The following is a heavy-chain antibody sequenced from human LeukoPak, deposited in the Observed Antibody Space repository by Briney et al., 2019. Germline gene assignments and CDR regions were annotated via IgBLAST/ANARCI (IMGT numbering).Heavy chain of an antibody. Sequence: SVKVSCKASGGTFSSYAISWVRQAPGQGLEWMGGIIPIFGTANYAQKFRGRVTITADESTTTAYMELNSLRSEDTAVYYCALEFRTFYAVFDYWGQGTLVTVSS. CDR1: GGTFSSYA. V-gene: IGHV1-69*13. CDR2: IIPIFGTA. J-gene: IGHJ4*02. D-gene: IGHD2-2*01. CDR3: ALEFRTFYAVFDY.